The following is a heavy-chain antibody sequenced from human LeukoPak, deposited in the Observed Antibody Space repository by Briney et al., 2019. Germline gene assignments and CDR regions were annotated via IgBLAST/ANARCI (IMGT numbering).Heavy chain of an antibody. Sequence: QAGGSLRLSCAASGFTFSSYWMHWVRQAPGKGLVWVSRINTDGSSTSYADSVKGRFTISRDNAKSTLYLQMNSLRAEDTAVYYCARGYSSGWYTVLGYWGQGTLVTVSS. J-gene: IGHJ4*02. CDR1: GFTFSSYW. V-gene: IGHV3-74*01. CDR3: ARGYSSGWYTVLGY. CDR2: INTDGSST. D-gene: IGHD6-19*01.